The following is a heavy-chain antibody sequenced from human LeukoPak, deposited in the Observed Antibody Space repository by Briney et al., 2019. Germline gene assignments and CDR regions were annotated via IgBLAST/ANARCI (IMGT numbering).Heavy chain of an antibody. Sequence: GGSLRLSCAASRFTFSSYSMNWVRQAPGKGLEWVSSISSSSTYINYADSVKGRFTVSRDNAKSSLFLEMNSLRAEDTAVYYCARDGRAVAAQGYYFDFWGQGTLVTVS. J-gene: IGHJ4*02. CDR1: RFTFSSYS. CDR3: ARDGRAVAAQGYYFDF. V-gene: IGHV3-21*06. D-gene: IGHD6-19*01. CDR2: ISSSSTYI.